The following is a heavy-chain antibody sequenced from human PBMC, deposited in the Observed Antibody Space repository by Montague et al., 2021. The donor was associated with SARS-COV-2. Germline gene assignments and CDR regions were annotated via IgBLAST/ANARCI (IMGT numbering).Heavy chain of an antibody. CDR3: ATEPHDYGCFDP. V-gene: IGHV4-61*09. CDR2: IYSTVNT. D-gene: IGHD4-17*01. J-gene: IGHJ5*02. Sequence: TLSLTCTVSGVSISSASYYWSWIRQPAGKGLEWIGHIYSTVNTNYSPSLKSRVTISVALSKNHFSLKMTSATAADTAVYYCATEPHDYGCFDPWGQGILVTVSS. CDR1: GVSISSASYY.